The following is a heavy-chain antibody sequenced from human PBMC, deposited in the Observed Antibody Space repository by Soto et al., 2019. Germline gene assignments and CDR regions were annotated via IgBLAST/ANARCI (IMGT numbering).Heavy chain of an antibody. D-gene: IGHD3-10*01. CDR3: ARDNYGSGSYYTYYYYYYGMDV. V-gene: IGHV4-59*01. J-gene: IGHJ6*02. CDR1: GGSISSYY. Sequence: SETLSLTCTVSGGSISSYYWSWIRQPPGKGLEWIGYIYYSGSTNYNPSLKSRVTISVDTSKSQFSLKLSSVTAADTAVYYCARDNYGSGSYYTYYYYYYGMDVWGQGTTVTVSS. CDR2: IYYSGST.